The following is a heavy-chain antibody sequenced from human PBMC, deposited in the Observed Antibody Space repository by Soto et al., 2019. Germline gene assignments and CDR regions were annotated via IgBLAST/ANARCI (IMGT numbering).Heavy chain of an antibody. Sequence: DSVKVSCKASGYTFTSYAMHWVRQAPGQRLEWMGWINAGNGNTKYSQKFQGRVTITRDTSASTAYMELSSLRSEDTAVYYCARNWVAYYYDSSGSPGWFDPWGQGTLVTVSS. J-gene: IGHJ5*02. CDR2: INAGNGNT. CDR3: ARNWVAYYYDSSGSPGWFDP. V-gene: IGHV1-3*01. CDR1: GYTFTSYA. D-gene: IGHD3-22*01.